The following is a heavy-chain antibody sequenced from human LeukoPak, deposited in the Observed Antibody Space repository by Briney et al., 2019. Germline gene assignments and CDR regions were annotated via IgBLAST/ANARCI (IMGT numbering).Heavy chain of an antibody. V-gene: IGHV3-30-3*01. D-gene: IGHD4-11*01. CDR2: ISYDGSNK. CDR1: GFTFSSYA. CDR3: ARDSSPYSNCGVAIY. J-gene: IGHJ4*02. Sequence: GGSLRLSCAASGFTFSSYAMHWVRQAPGKGLEWVAVISYDGSNKYYADSVKGRFTISRDNSKNTLYLQMNSLRAEDTAVYYCARDSSPYSNCGVAIYWGQGTLVTVSS.